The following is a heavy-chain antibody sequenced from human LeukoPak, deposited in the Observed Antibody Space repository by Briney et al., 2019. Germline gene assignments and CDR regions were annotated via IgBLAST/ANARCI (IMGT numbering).Heavy chain of an antibody. V-gene: IGHV1-8*01. CDR3: ARGRHVYYYDSSGYYYEP. Sequence: GASVKVSCKASGYTFTSYDINWVRQATGQGLEWMGWMNPNSGNTGYAQKFQGRATMSRNTSISTAYMELSSLRSEDTAVYYCARGRHVYYYDSSGYYYEPWGQGTLVTVSS. CDR2: MNPNSGNT. J-gene: IGHJ5*02. CDR1: GYTFTSYD. D-gene: IGHD3-22*01.